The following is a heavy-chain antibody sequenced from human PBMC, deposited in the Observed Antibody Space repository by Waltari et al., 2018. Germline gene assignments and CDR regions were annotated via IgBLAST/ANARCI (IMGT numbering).Heavy chain of an antibody. V-gene: IGHV4-39*07. D-gene: IGHD3-22*01. J-gene: IGHJ4*02. CDR2: IYYSGST. Sequence: QLQLQESGPGLVKPSETLSLTCTVSGGSLSSSSYYWGWIRKPPGKGLEWIGSIYYSGSTDYNPSLKSRVTISVDTAKNQFSLKLSSVTAADTAVYYCAREITMIVVAFDYWGQGTLVTVSS. CDR3: AREITMIVVAFDY. CDR1: GGSLSSSSYY.